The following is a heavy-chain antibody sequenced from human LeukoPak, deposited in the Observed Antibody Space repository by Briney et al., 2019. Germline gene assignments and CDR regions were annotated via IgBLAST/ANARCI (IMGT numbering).Heavy chain of an antibody. CDR3: ARDKGGIAAAGNYFDY. Sequence: GGSLRLSCAASGFTFSSYAMHWVRQAPGKGLEWVAVISYDGSNKYYADSVKGRFTISRDNSKNTLYLQMNSLRAEDTAVYYCARDKGGIAAAGNYFDYWGQGTLVTVSS. V-gene: IGHV3-30-3*01. J-gene: IGHJ4*02. D-gene: IGHD6-13*01. CDR1: GFTFSSYA. CDR2: ISYDGSNK.